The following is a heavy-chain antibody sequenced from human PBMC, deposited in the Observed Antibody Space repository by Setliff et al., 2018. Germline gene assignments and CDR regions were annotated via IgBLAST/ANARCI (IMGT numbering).Heavy chain of an antibody. D-gene: IGHD2-21*02. Sequence: SETLSLTCTVSGGSISSGEFYWTWIRQPPGKGLEWIGYISYSGSFYYNASLKSRASISVDTSKNQFSLKLNSVTAADTAVYYCARDLGHGGDSDYWGQGTLVTVSS. CDR2: ISYSGSF. V-gene: IGHV4-30-4*08. CDR3: ARDLGHGGDSDY. CDR1: GGSISSGEFY. J-gene: IGHJ4*02.